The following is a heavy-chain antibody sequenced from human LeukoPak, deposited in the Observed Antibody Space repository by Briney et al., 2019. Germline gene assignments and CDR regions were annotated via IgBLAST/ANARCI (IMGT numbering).Heavy chain of an antibody. CDR3: ARGEGYCGSTTCYNWFDP. V-gene: IGHV3-33*01. J-gene: IGHJ5*02. CDR2: IWYDGSNK. D-gene: IGHD2-2*01. CDR1: GFTFSTYG. Sequence: GGSLRLPCAASGFTFSTYGMHWVRQAPGKGLEWVAVIWYDGSNKYYADSVKGRFTISRDNSKNTLYLQMNSLRAEDTAVYYCARGEGYCGSTTCYNWFDPWGQGTLVTVSS.